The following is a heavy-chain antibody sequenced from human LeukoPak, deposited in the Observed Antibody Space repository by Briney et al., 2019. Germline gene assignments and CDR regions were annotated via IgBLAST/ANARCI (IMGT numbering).Heavy chain of an antibody. Sequence: SETLSLTCAVSGGSISSGNWWSWVRQPPGKGLEWIGEIYHSGSTNYNPSLKSRVTISVDKSKNQFSLKLSSVTAADTAVYYCAREIAARHYYYYMDVWGKGTTVTVSS. D-gene: IGHD6-6*01. V-gene: IGHV4-4*02. CDR3: AREIAARHYYYYMDV. J-gene: IGHJ6*03. CDR1: GGSISSGNW. CDR2: IYHSGST.